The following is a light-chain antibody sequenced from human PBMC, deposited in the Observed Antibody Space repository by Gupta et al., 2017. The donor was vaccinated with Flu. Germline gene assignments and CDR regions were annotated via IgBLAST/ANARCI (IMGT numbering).Light chain of an antibody. Sequence: QKVTIACSGSDSNIGHNYVSWYQQIPGTAPKVVIYDDDKRPSGIPDRFSASKSGTSATLDITGLQTEDEAHYYCATWDNSLNALFGGGTKVTVL. V-gene: IGLV1-51*01. CDR1: DSNIGHNY. J-gene: IGLJ3*02. CDR2: DDD. CDR3: ATWDNSLNAL.